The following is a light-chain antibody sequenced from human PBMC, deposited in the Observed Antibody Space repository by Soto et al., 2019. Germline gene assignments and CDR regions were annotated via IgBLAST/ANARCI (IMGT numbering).Light chain of an antibody. CDR3: QQGHTFPWT. CDR1: QGITNY. CDR2: AAS. Sequence: QMSQSPSSLSASVGDRVTITFRASQGITNYLNWYQQKLGQAPRLLIYAASTLESGVPSRFSGSGSETDFTLSITSLQPEDFATYYCQQGHTFPWTFGQGTKVDIK. V-gene: IGKV1-39*01. J-gene: IGKJ1*01.